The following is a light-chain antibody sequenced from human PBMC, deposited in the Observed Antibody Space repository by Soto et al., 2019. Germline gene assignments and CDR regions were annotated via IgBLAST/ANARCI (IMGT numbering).Light chain of an antibody. J-gene: IGKJ5*01. CDR3: QQRSNWPPIT. Sequence: EVGLTKYTATLSFSPGERAPPSRRASQSVKTYLAWYQQRPGQAPRLLIYDSSNRATGIPARFSGSGSGTDLTLTISSLEPEDFAVYYCQQRSNWPPITFGQGTRLEIK. CDR2: DSS. V-gene: IGKV3-11*01. CDR1: QSVKTY.